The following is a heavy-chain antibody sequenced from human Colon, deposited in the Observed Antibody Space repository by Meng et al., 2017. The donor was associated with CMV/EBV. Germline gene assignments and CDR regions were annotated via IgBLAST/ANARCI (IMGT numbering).Heavy chain of an antibody. Sequence: SETLSLTCAISGDSVSRDTVGWNWIRLSPSRGLEWLGRTYYRSRWLHDCAEFVKSRVRIDADTSKNEVSLRLESVTPEDTAVYYCARGDSDRLYSYYYGMDVWGQGTTVTVSS. D-gene: IGHD3-9*01. V-gene: IGHV6-1*01. J-gene: IGHJ6*02. CDR1: GDSVSRDTVG. CDR2: TYYRSRWLH. CDR3: ARGDSDRLYSYYYGMDV.